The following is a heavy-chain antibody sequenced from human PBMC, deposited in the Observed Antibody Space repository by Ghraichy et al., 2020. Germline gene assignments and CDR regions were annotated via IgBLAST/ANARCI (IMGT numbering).Heavy chain of an antibody. D-gene: IGHD3-3*01. CDR2: INPSGGST. J-gene: IGHJ5*02. Sequence: ASVKVSCKASGYTFTSYYMHWVRQAPGQGLEWMGIINPSGGSTSYAQKFQGRVTMTRDTSTSTVYMELSSLRSEDTAVYYCARGRRITIFGVVISMNWFDPWGQGTLVTVSS. V-gene: IGHV1-46*01. CDR3: ARGRRITIFGVVISMNWFDP. CDR1: GYTFTSYY.